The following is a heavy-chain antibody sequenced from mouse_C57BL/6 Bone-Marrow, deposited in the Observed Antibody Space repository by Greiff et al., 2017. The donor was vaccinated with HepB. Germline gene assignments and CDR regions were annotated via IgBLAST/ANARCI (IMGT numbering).Heavy chain of an antibody. V-gene: IGHV1-76*01. CDR1: GYTFTDNY. D-gene: IGHD2-5*01. Sequence: VKLVESGAELVRPGASVKLSCKASGYTFTDNYINWVKQRPGQGLEWIARIYPGSGNTYYNEKFKGKATLTAAKSSSTAYMQLSSLTSEDAAVYFCARTGAYYSNLYAMDYWGQGTSVTVSS. CDR2: IYPGSGNT. CDR3: ARTGAYYSNLYAMDY. J-gene: IGHJ4*01.